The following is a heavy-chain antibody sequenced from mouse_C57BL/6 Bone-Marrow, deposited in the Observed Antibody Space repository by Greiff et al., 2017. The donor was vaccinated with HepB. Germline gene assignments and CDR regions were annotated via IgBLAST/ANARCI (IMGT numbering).Heavy chain of an antibody. J-gene: IGHJ3*01. CDR3: VREETAQATWFAY. V-gene: IGHV10-1*01. CDR2: IRSKSNNYAT. CDR1: GFSFNTYA. Sequence: EVKLLESGGGLVQPKGSLTLSCAASGFSFNTYAMNWVRQAPGKGLEWVARIRSKSNNYATYYADSVKDRFTISRDDSESMLYLQMNNLKTEDTAMYYCVREETAQATWFAYWGQGTLVTVSA. D-gene: IGHD3-2*02.